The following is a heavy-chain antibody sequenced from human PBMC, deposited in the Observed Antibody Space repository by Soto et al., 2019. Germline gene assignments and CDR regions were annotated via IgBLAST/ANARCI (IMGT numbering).Heavy chain of an antibody. J-gene: IGHJ5*02. D-gene: IGHD4-17*01. V-gene: IGHV1-46*01. CDR2: INPHGGST. CDR3: ARDTDWFDP. Sequence: ASVKVSCKAPRDTFTSYYINWVRQAPGQGLEWMGVINPHGGSTLYAQHFQGRVTMTTDTSTSTAYMELRSLRSDDTAVYYCARDTDWFDPWGQGTLVTVSS. CDR1: RDTFTSYY.